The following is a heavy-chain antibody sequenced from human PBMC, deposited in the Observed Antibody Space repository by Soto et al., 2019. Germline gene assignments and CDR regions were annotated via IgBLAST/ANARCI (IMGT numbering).Heavy chain of an antibody. D-gene: IGHD5-12*01. J-gene: IGHJ1*01. Sequence: SVKVSCNASGRSFSSFGSSWVRQAPGQGPEWMGGIIPVFGRPNYAQRVRGRLTITADESTNTVYLELIDLRSEDTAVYYCASEGRGYNLWGQGTKVTFSS. CDR2: IIPVFGRP. CDR1: GRSFSSFG. CDR3: ASEGRGYNL. V-gene: IGHV1-69*13.